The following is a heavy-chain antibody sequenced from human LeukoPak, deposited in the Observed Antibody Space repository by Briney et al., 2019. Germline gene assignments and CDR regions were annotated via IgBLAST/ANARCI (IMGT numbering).Heavy chain of an antibody. V-gene: IGHV4-34*01. CDR2: INHSGST. CDR1: GGSFSGYY. J-gene: IGHJ4*02. CDR3: ARGRLGIHYIDY. Sequence: SETLSLTCAVYGGSFSGYYWSWIRQPPGKGLEWIGEINHSGSTNYNPSLKSRVTISVDTSKNQFSLKLSSVTAADTAVYYCARGRLGIHYIDYWGQGTLVTVSS. D-gene: IGHD5-18*01.